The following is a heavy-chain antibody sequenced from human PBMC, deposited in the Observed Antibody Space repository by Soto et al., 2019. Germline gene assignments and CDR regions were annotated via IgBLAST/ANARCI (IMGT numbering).Heavy chain of an antibody. CDR1: GYTFTSYD. V-gene: IGHV1-8*01. CDR2: MNPNTGNS. D-gene: IGHD1-1*01. J-gene: IGHJ4*02. CDR3: ARRAETNGWNRFGADKYYFDF. Sequence: GASVKVSCKASGYTFTSYDIYWVRQATGQGLEWMGWMNPNTGNSGYAQKFQSRVTVTSDTSINTVHMELSSLRSEDTAVYYCARRAETNGWNRFGADKYYFDFWGQGTLVTVYS.